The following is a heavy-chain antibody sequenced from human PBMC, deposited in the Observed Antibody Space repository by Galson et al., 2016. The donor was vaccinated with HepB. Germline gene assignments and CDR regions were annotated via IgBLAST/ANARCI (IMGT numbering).Heavy chain of an antibody. J-gene: IGHJ3*02. CDR1: GGSISGNW. Sequence: SETLSLTCEVSGGSISGNWWSWVRQPPGKGLEWIGEIYESGSTHYNASLVSRATISMDTANSQLSLRVNSLSAADTAVYFCARHIAVTGTRGFDMWGQGTLVTVSS. D-gene: IGHD6-19*01. CDR2: IYESGST. CDR3: ARHIAVTGTRGFDM. V-gene: IGHV4-4*02.